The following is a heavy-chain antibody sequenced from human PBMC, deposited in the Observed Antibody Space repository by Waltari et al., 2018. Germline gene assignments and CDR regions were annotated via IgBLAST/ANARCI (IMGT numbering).Heavy chain of an antibody. J-gene: IGHJ4*02. Sequence: QVQLVQSGAEVKKPGASVKVSCKASGYTFTSYDINWVRQATGQGLEWMGWMNPTSSNTGYAQKVQGRVTMPRNTSLSTAYMELSSLRSEDTAVYYCARVTLGEGSDWGQGTLVIVSS. CDR1: GYTFTSYD. CDR3: ARVTLGEGSD. V-gene: IGHV1-8*01. D-gene: IGHD3-10*01. CDR2: MNPTSSNT.